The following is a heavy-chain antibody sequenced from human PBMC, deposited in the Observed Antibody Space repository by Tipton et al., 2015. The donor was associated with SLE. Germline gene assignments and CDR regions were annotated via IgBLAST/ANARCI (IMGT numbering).Heavy chain of an antibody. V-gene: IGHV4-59*12. CDR2: IYYSGST. CDR1: GGSFSGYY. J-gene: IGHJ4*02. Sequence: TLSLTCAVYGGSFSGYYWSWIRQPPGKGLEWIEYIYYSGSTNYNPSLKSRVTISVDTSKNQFSLKLSSVTAADTAVYYCARDGLGYFYWGQGTLVTVSS. CDR3: ARDGLGYFY. D-gene: IGHD3-22*01.